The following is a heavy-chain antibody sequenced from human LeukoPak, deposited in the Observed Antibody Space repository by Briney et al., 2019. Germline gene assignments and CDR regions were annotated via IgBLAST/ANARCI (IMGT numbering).Heavy chain of an antibody. V-gene: IGHV1-69*02. CDR1: GGTFSSYT. CDR2: IIPILGIA. D-gene: IGHD3-10*01. J-gene: IGHJ5*02. CDR3: ASITMVRGVIEGFDP. Sequence: SVKVSCKASGGTFSSYTISWVRQAPGQGLEWMGRIIPILGIANYAQKFQGRVTITADKSTSTAYMELGSLRSEDTAVYYCASITMVRGVIEGFDPWGQGTLVTVSS.